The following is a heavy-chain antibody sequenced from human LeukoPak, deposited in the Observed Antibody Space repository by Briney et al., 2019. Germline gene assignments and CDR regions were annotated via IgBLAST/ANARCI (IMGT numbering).Heavy chain of an antibody. V-gene: IGHV1-69*05. CDR2: MIPIFGTA. J-gene: IGHJ4*02. Sequence: SVKVSCKASGGTFSSYAISWVRQAPGQGLEWMGRMIPIFGTANYAQKFQGRVTITTDESTSTAYMELSSLRSEDTAVYYCAREIALYGSGSYSADYWGQGTLVTVSS. D-gene: IGHD3-10*01. CDR3: AREIALYGSGSYSADY. CDR1: GGTFSSYA.